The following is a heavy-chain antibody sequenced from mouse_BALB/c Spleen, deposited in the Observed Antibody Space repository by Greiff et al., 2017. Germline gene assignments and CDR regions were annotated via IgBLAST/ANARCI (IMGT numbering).Heavy chain of an antibody. CDR3: ASDYSSGYVWFAY. Sequence: VQGVESGPGLVAPSQSLSITCTVSGFSLTGYGVNWVRQPPGKGLEWLGMIWGDGSTDYNSALKSRLSISKDNSKSQVFLKMNSLQTDDTARYYCASDYSSGYVWFAYWGQGTLVTVSA. D-gene: IGHD3-1*01. CDR1: GFSLTGYG. J-gene: IGHJ3*01. CDR2: IWGDGST. V-gene: IGHV2-6-7*01.